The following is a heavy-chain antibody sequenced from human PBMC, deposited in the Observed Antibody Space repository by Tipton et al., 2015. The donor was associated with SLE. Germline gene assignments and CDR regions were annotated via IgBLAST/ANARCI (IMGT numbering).Heavy chain of an antibody. CDR1: GFTFSSYW. CDR2: IKQDGSEK. Sequence: GSLRLSCAASGFTFSSYWMSWVRQAPGKGLEWVANIKQDGSEKYYVDSVKGRFTISRDNAKNSLYLQMNSLRAEDTAVYYRAREGHIVVVVAAPRAYYDMDVWGQGTTVTVSS. D-gene: IGHD2-15*01. J-gene: IGHJ6*02. V-gene: IGHV3-7*01. CDR3: AREGHIVVVVAAPRAYYDMDV.